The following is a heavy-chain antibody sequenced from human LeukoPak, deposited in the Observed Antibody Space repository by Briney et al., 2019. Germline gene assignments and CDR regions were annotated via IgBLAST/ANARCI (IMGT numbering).Heavy chain of an antibody. CDR2: IYYSGST. CDR3: ATGGWPTERYYVDY. J-gene: IGHJ4*02. CDR1: GGSISSYY. V-gene: IGHV4-59*01. D-gene: IGHD6-19*01. Sequence: PSETLSLTCTVSGGSISSYYWSWIRQPPGKGLEWIGYIYYSGSTNYNPSLKSRVTISVDTSKNQFSLKLSSVTAADTAVYYCATGGWPTERYYVDYWGQGTLVTVSS.